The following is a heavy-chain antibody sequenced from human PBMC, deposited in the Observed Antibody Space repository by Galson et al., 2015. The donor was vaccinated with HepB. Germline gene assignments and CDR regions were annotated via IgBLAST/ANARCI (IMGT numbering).Heavy chain of an antibody. D-gene: IGHD3-16*01. V-gene: IGHV1-46*01. Sequence: VKVSCKASGYTFTSYYLHWVRQAPGQGLEWMGVISPSDGATTYAQKFQGRVTMTRDTSTSTVYMELSSLRSEDTAVYYCARVSRVYYFDYWGQGTLVTVSS. CDR3: ARVSRVYYFDY. J-gene: IGHJ4*02. CDR2: ISPSDGAT. CDR1: GYTFTSYY.